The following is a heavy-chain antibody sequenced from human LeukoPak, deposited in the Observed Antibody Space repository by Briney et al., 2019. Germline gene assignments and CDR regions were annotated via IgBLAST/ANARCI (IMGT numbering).Heavy chain of an antibody. CDR1: GFTFSSYA. CDR3: AKRVTGSNLIDY. J-gene: IGHJ4*02. D-gene: IGHD5-24*01. CDR2: IGGSGLST. Sequence: PGGSLRLSCAASGFTFSSYAMSWVRQAPGTGLEWVSGIGGSGLSTYYADSVKGRFTISRDNSKNTLYPQMNSLRAEDSAVYYCAKRVTGSNLIDYWGQGTLVTVSS. V-gene: IGHV3-23*01.